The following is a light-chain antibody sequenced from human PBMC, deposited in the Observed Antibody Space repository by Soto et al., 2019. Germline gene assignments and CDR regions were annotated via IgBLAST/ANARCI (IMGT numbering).Light chain of an antibody. Sequence: AILMTQSPSSLSASVGDRVTVTCRASQGIRNDLAWYQQKPGKAPKLLIYEAPTLQSGVPSRFSGSYSGTVFTLTIGSLQPEDFATYYCLQDFNYPRKFGQGTKVDIK. V-gene: IGKV1-6*01. J-gene: IGKJ1*01. CDR3: LQDFNYPRK. CDR2: EAP. CDR1: QGIRND.